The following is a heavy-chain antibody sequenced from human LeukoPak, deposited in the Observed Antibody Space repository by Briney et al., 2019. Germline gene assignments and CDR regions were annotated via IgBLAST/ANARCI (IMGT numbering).Heavy chain of an antibody. CDR1: GYSFTSYW. CDR2: IYPGDSDT. Sequence: GESLKISCKGSGYSFTSYWIVWVRQMPGKGLEWMGIIYPGDSDTRYSPSFQGQVTISADKSISTAYLQWSSLKASDTAMYYCARPGGIAAPDGYFDYWGQGTLVTVSS. D-gene: IGHD6-13*01. V-gene: IGHV5-51*01. CDR3: ARPGGIAAPDGYFDY. J-gene: IGHJ4*02.